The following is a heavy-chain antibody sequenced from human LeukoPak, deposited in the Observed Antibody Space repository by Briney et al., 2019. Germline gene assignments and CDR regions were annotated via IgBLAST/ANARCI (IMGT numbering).Heavy chain of an antibody. CDR3: ARAFVSSIAARSRYYYYYMDV. D-gene: IGHD6-6*01. CDR2: ISAYNGNT. J-gene: IGHJ6*03. Sequence: ASVKVSCKASGYTFTSYGISWVRQAPGQGLEWMGWISAYNGNTNYAQKLQGRVTMTTDTSTSTDYMELRSLRSDDTAVYYCARAFVSSIAARSRYYYYYMDVWGKGTTVTVSS. V-gene: IGHV1-18*01. CDR1: GYTFTSYG.